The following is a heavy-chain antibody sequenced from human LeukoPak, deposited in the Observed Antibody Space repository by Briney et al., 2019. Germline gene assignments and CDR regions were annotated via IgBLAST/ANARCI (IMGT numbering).Heavy chain of an antibody. CDR3: ARVGPGSDYNYYMDA. CDR1: GGSISSYY. D-gene: IGHD3-10*01. J-gene: IGHJ6*03. V-gene: IGHV4-4*07. Sequence: SETLSLACTVSGGSISSYYWSWIRQPAAKGLEWIGRIYTSGRTNYNPSLKSRVSMSVDTSKNQFSLKLSSVTAADTAVYYCARVGPGSDYNYYMDAWGKGTTVTISS. CDR2: IYTSGRT.